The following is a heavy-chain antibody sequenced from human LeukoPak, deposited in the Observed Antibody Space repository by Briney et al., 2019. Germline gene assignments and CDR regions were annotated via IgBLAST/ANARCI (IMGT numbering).Heavy chain of an antibody. D-gene: IGHD3-3*01. Sequence: GGSLRLSCAASGVAFSSYAMHWVRQAPGKGLGWVAVISYDGSNKYYADSVKGRFTISRDNSKNTLYLQMNSLRAEDTAVYYCARVKGTDFWSGYYTPRAFDIWGQGTMVTVSS. CDR1: GVAFSSYA. J-gene: IGHJ3*02. V-gene: IGHV3-30-3*01. CDR2: ISYDGSNK. CDR3: ARVKGTDFWSGYYTPRAFDI.